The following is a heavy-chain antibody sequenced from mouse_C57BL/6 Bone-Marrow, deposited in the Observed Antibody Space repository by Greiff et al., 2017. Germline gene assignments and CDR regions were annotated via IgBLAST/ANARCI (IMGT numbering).Heavy chain of an antibody. V-gene: IGHV1-64*01. CDR3: ARYYGSSYEFAY. J-gene: IGHJ3*01. CDR1: GYTFTSYW. D-gene: IGHD1-1*01. Sequence: QVHVKQPGAELVKPGASVKLSCKASGYTFTSYWMHWVKQRPGQGLEWIGMIHPNSGSTNYNEKFKSKATLTVDKSSSTAYMQLSSLTSEDSAVYYCARYYGSSYEFAYWGQGTLVTVSA. CDR2: IHPNSGST.